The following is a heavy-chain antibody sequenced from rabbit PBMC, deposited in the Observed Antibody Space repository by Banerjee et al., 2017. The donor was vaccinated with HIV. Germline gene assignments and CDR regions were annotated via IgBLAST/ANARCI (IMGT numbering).Heavy chain of an antibody. CDR1: GFDFSSNA. CDR3: ARYGSETTYDYAFNL. J-gene: IGHJ4*01. CDR2: MDNGDGTT. Sequence: QQQLVESGGGLVKPGASLTLTCKASGFDFSSNAINWVRQAPGKGLEWIAYMDNGDGTTYYASWAKGRFTISKTSSTTVTLQMTSLTAADTATYSCARYGSETTYDYAFNLWGPGTLVTVS. D-gene: IGHD6-1*01. V-gene: IGHV1S47*01.